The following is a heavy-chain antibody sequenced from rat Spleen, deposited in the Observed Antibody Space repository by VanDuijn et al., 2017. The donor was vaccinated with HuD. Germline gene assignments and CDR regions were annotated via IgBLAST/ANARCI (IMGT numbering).Heavy chain of an antibody. CDR2: IDTDGSRT. CDR3: AVAGYGY. Sequence: EVKLVESGGALVQPGRSLKLSCVASGFTFNRYWMYWVRQAPGKGLEWVSSIDTDGSRTYYPDSVRGRFTISRDNAENTAYLQMNSLWSEDTATYYCAVAGYGYWGQGVVVTVSS. V-gene: IGHV5-58*01. J-gene: IGHJ2*01. CDR1: GFTFNRYW. D-gene: IGHD4-3*01.